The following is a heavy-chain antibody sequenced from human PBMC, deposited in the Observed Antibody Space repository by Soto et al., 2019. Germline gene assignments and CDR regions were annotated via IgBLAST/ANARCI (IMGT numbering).Heavy chain of an antibody. J-gene: IGHJ4*02. D-gene: IGHD6-13*01. CDR2: IHHNGST. V-gene: IGHV4-59*01. Sequence: QVQLQESGPGLVRPSETLSLTCTVSGASIRSYYWSWIRQPPGKGLEWIGFIHHNGSTNYNPSLKSRITMSVDTYKNQFSLKLSSVAAADTAVYYCTRGDRSSCRPHSDYWGQGTLVTVSS. CDR1: GASIRSYY. CDR3: TRGDRSSCRPHSDY.